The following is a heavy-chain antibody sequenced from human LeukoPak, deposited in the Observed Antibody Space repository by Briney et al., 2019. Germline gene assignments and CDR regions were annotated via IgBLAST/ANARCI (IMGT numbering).Heavy chain of an antibody. J-gene: IGHJ6*03. Sequence: GASVKVSCKASGGTFSSYAISWVRQAPGQGLEWMGGIIPIFGTANYAQKFQGRVTITADKSTSTAYMELSSLRSEDMAVYYCARATGYYYDSSGYYYPYYYYYMDVWGKGTTVTISS. CDR3: ARATGYYYDSSGYYYPYYYYYMDV. V-gene: IGHV1-69*06. D-gene: IGHD3-22*01. CDR1: GGTFSSYA. CDR2: IIPIFGTA.